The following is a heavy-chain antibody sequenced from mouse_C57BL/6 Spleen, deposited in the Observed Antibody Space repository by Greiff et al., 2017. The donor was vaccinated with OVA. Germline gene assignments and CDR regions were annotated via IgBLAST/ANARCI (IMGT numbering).Heavy chain of an antibody. D-gene: IGHD1-1*01. V-gene: IGHV1-26*01. CDR2: INPNNGGT. CDR1: GYTFTDYY. CDR3: ATRVVATPMDY. J-gene: IGHJ4*01. Sequence: VQLQQSGPELVKPGASVKISCKASGYTFTDYYMNWVKQSHGKSLEWIGDINPNNGGTSYNQKFKGKATLTVDKSSSTAYMELRSLTSEDSAVYYCATRVVATPMDYWGQGTSVTVSS.